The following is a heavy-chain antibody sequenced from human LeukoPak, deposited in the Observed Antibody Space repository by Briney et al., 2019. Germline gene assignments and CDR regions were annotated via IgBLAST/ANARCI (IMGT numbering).Heavy chain of an antibody. CDR3: ARDRSLYFDWSADPRVYYYGMDV. CDR1: GLTFSDYY. D-gene: IGHD3-9*01. CDR2: ISSSGSTI. V-gene: IGHV3-11*01. Sequence: GRSLRLSCAASGLTFSDYYMSWIRQAPGKGLEWVSYISSSGSTIYYAASVKGRFTISRDNAKNSLYLQMNSLRAEDTAVYYCARDRSLYFDWSADPRVYYYGMDVWGQGTTVTVSS. J-gene: IGHJ6*02.